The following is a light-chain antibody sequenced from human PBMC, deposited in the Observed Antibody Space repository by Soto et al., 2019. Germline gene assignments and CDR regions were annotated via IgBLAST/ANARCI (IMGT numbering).Light chain of an antibody. Sequence: DIQLTQSPSSLSASVGDRVTITCRASQSINSYLNWYQQKPGKAPKLLIYAASSLQSGVPSRFSGSGSGTDFTFSITSLQPEDFGTYYCQQCYMGWTFGQGTKVDIK. J-gene: IGKJ1*01. CDR2: AAS. V-gene: IGKV1-39*01. CDR3: QQCYMGWT. CDR1: QSINSY.